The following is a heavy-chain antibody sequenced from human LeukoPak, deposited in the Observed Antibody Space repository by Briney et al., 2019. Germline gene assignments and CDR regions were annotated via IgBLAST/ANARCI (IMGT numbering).Heavy chain of an antibody. CDR1: GFTFSSYS. J-gene: IGHJ4*02. Sequence: GGSLRLSCAASGFTFSSYSMNWVRQAPGKGREWVSYISSSSSTIYYADSVKGRFTISRDNAKNSLYLQMNSLRAEDTAVYSCARGNYDFWSGLSSLWGQGTLVTVSS. CDR2: ISSSSSTI. D-gene: IGHD3-3*01. CDR3: ARGNYDFWSGLSSL. V-gene: IGHV3-48*01.